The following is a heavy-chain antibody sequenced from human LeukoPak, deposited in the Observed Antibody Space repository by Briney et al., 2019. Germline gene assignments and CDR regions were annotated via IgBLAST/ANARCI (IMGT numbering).Heavy chain of an antibody. CDR2: IKSKTDGGKT. CDR1: GFTSGDYG. D-gene: IGHD1-7*01. V-gene: IGHV3-15*01. J-gene: IGHJ6*02. CDR3: TTSPLGYNWHYELDYYYYGMDV. Sequence: GGSLRLSCTPSGFTSGDYGMSWFRQAPGKGLEWVGRIKSKTDGGKTDYAAPVKGRFTISRDDSKNTLYLQMNSLKTEDTAVYYCTTSPLGYNWHYELDYYYYGMDVWGQGTTVTVSS.